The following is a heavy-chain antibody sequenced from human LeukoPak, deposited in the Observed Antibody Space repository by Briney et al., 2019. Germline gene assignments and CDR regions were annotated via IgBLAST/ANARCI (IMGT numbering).Heavy chain of an antibody. CDR1: GFTFSDYY. J-gene: IGHJ6*02. Sequence: PGGSLRLSCAASGFTFSDYYMSWIRQAPGKGLEWVSYISSSGSTIYYADSVKGRFTISRDNAKNSLYLQMNSLRAEDTAVYYCARDVVWFGAGAYYYYGMDVWGQGTTVTVSS. CDR2: ISSSGSTI. V-gene: IGHV3-11*01. CDR3: ARDVVWFGAGAYYYYGMDV. D-gene: IGHD3-10*01.